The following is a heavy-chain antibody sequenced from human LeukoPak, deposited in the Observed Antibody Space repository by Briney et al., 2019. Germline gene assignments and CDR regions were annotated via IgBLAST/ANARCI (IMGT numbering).Heavy chain of an antibody. J-gene: IGHJ4*02. D-gene: IGHD3-3*01. CDR3: ARDLRFLEWFVGVEVPYYFDY. CDR2: ISYDGSNK. V-gene: IGHV3-30-3*01. Sequence: GGSLRLSCAASGFTFSSYAMSWVRQAPGKGLEWVAVISYDGSNKYYADSVKGRFTISRDNSKNTLYLQMNSLRAEDTAVYYCARDLRFLEWFVGVEVPYYFDYWGQGTLVTVSS. CDR1: GFTFSSYA.